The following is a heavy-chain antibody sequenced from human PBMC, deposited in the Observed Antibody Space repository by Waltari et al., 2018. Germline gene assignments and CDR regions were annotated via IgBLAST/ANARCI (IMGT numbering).Heavy chain of an antibody. V-gene: IGHV3-21*01. J-gene: IGHJ4*02. CDR1: GFTFSSYT. CDR2: IRRGSSYI. CDR3: AREWGVMVGTAGFYFDY. D-gene: IGHD2-15*01. Sequence: EVQLVGSGGGLVKPGGSLRLSCAASGFTFSSYTMNWVRQAPRKGLGCVESIRRGSSYIYYADSVKGRFTISRDNAKNSLYLQMNSLRVEDTAVYYCAREWGVMVGTAGFYFDYWGQGALVTVSS.